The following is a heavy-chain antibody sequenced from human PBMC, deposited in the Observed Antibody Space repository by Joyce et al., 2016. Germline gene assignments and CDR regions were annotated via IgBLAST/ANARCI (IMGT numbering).Heavy chain of an antibody. J-gene: IGHJ4*02. Sequence: EVQLVESGGGLVQPGGSLRLSCAATGFIFSDYWMDWFRQAPGKGLEWVDKIKKDGSEKYYADSVKGRFSISRDNAENSLYLQMNSLRAEDTALYYCARTLLNHHIWSGYYRAPSDYWGQGTLVTVSS. CDR2: IKKDGSEK. CDR1: GFIFSDYW. D-gene: IGHD3-3*02. CDR3: ARTLLNHHIWSGYYRAPSDY. V-gene: IGHV3-7*01.